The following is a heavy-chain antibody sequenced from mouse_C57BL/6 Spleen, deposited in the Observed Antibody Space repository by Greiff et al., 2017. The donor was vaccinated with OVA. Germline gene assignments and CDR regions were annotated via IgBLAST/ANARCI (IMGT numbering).Heavy chain of an antibody. J-gene: IGHJ3*01. CDR3: ARHGSSYKFAY. D-gene: IGHD1-1*01. V-gene: IGHV1-50*01. CDR2: SDPSDSYT. Sequence: QVQLQQPGAELVKPGASVKLSCKASGYTFTSYWMQWVEQRPGQGLEWIGESDPSDSYTNYNQKFKGKATLTVDTSSSTAYMQLSSLTSEDSAVYYCARHGSSYKFAYWGQGTLVTVSA. CDR1: GYTFTSYW.